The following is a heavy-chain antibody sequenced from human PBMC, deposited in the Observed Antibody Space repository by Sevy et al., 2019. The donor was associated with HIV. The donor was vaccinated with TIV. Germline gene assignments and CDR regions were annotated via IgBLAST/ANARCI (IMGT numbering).Heavy chain of an antibody. Sequence: GESLKISCAASGFTFNDYNLSWIRQAPGKGLEWVSYISTSTSTTTIYYADSVKGRFTISRDNAKNSIYLQMNSLRVDDTAVYYCARAAGWFDAWGQRTLVTVSS. CDR2: ISTSTSTTTI. CDR3: ARAAGWFDA. CDR1: GFTFNDYN. J-gene: IGHJ5*02. V-gene: IGHV3-11*01.